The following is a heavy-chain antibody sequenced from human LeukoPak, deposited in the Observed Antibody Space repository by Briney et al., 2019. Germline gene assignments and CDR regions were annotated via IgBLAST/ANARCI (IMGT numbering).Heavy chain of an antibody. D-gene: IGHD5-18*01. CDR3: ARGGRARTAMVPLDY. V-gene: IGHV4-34*01. Sequence: PSETLSLTCAVYGGSFSGYYWSWIRQPPGKGLEWIGEINHSGSTNYNPSLKSRVTISVDTSKNQFSLKLSSVTAAGTAVYYCARGGRARTAMVPLDYWGQGTLVTASS. CDR2: INHSGST. CDR1: GGSFSGYY. J-gene: IGHJ4*02.